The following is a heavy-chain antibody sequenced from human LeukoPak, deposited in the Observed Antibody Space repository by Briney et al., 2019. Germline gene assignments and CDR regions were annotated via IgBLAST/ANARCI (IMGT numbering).Heavy chain of an antibody. CDR1: GGTFSSYA. CDR3: ARAVRGYSYAYLPY. CDR2: ISAYDGNT. J-gene: IGHJ4*02. V-gene: IGHV1-18*01. D-gene: IGHD5-18*01. Sequence: ASVKVSCKASGGTFSSYAISWVRQAPGQGLEWMGWISAYDGNTDYAQNFQGRVTMTTDTSTSTAYMELRSLRSDDTAVYYCARAVRGYSYAYLPYWGQGTLVTVSS.